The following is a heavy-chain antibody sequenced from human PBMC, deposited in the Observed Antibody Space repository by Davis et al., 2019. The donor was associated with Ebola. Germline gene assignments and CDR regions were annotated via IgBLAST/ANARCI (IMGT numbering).Heavy chain of an antibody. Sequence: GESLKISCAASGFTLSNYGMHWVRQAPGKGLDWVAFIRYDGSNKYYGDSVKGRFTISRDNAKNSLYLQMNSLRAEDTAVYYCASVGNYGMDVWGKGTTVTVSS. V-gene: IGHV3-30*02. CDR3: ASVGNYGMDV. J-gene: IGHJ6*04. CDR1: GFTLSNYG. D-gene: IGHD7-27*01. CDR2: IRYDGSNK.